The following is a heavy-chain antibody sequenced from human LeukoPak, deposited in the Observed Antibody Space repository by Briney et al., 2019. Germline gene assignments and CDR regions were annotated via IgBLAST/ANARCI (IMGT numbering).Heavy chain of an antibody. D-gene: IGHD3-22*01. Sequence: PGASLRLSCAASGFTFGSYAMSWGRQAPGKVLEWVSGISTSGGTTSYAESVKGRITVSRDNPRNTLYMEMNSLRDEDTAVYYCAVMHRYYDGSGYWVQWGQGTLVTVSS. V-gene: IGHV3-23*01. J-gene: IGHJ4*02. CDR3: AVMHRYYDGSGYWVQ. CDR1: GFTFGSYA. CDR2: ISTSGGTT.